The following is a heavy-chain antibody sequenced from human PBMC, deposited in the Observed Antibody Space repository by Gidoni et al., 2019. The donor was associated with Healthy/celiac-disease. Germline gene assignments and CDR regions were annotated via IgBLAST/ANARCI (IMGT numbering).Heavy chain of an antibody. CDR1: GFTFSSYS. V-gene: IGHV3-21*01. CDR2: ISSSSSYI. D-gene: IGHD3-10*01. CDR3: ARGVPEWFGEAYYYYYGMYV. Sequence: EVQLVESGGGLVKPGGSLRLSCAASGFTFSSYSMNWVRQAPGKGLEWFSSISSSSSYIYYADSVKGRFTISRDNAKNSLYLQMNSLRAEDTAVYYCARGVPEWFGEAYYYYYGMYVWGQGTTVTVSS. J-gene: IGHJ6*02.